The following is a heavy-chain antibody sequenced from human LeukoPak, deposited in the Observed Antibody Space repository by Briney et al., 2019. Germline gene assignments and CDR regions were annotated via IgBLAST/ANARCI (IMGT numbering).Heavy chain of an antibody. J-gene: IGHJ6*02. CDR3: ARDDIVVVPAAHYYYYYGMDV. V-gene: IGHV3-21*01. CDR1: GFTFSSYS. D-gene: IGHD2-2*01. CDR2: ISSSSSI. Sequence: KAGGSLRLSCAASGFTFSSYSINWVRQAPGKGLEWVSSISSSSSIYYADSVKGRFTISRDNAKNSLYLQMNSLRAEDTAVYYCARDDIVVVPAAHYYYYYGMDVWGQGTTVTVSS.